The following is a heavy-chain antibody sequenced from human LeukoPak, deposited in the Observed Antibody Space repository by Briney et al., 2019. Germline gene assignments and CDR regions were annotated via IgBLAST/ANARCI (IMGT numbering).Heavy chain of an antibody. CDR2: ISGSGGST. J-gene: IGHJ4*02. Sequence: GGSLRLFCAASGFTFSSYAMSWVRQAPGKGLEWVSAISGSGGSTYYADSVKGRFTISRDNSKNTLYLQMNSLRAEDTAVYYCAKDMGVTIFGVAIIRDYFDYWGQGTLVTVSS. V-gene: IGHV3-23*01. D-gene: IGHD3-3*01. CDR1: GFTFSSYA. CDR3: AKDMGVTIFGVAIIRDYFDY.